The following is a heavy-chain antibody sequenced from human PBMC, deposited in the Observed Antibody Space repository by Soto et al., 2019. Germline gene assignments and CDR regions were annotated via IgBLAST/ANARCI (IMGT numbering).Heavy chain of an antibody. CDR1: GGSISSDAYY. Sequence: PSETLSLTCTVSGGSISSDAYYWSWIRQLPGKGLEWIGYIYYSGSTYYNPSLKSRVTISVDTSKNQFSLKLSSVTAADTAVYYCARSITAAGTGYFQHWGQGTLVTVS. V-gene: IGHV4-31*03. CDR3: ARSITAAGTGYFQH. CDR2: IYYSGST. D-gene: IGHD6-13*01. J-gene: IGHJ1*01.